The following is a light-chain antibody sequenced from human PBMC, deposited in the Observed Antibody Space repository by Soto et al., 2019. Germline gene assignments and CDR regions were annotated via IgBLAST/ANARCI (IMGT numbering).Light chain of an antibody. CDR2: DNS. Sequence: SYELTQPPSVSVPPGQTARITCGGKNIGSKSVQWYQQKPDQAPVVVVSDNSDRPSGIPERFSGSNSGNTATLTISRVEAGDEADYYCQVWDSSSYHPVFGGGTKVTVL. CDR1: NIGSKS. J-gene: IGLJ2*01. V-gene: IGLV3-21*02. CDR3: QVWDSSSYHPV.